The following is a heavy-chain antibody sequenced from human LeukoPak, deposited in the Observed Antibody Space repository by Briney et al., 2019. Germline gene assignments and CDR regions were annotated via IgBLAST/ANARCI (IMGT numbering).Heavy chain of an antibody. V-gene: IGHV4-59*12. J-gene: IGHJ4*02. Sequence: KASETLSLTCTVSGGSISSYYWSWIRQPPGKGLEWIGYIYYSGSTNYNPSLKSRVTISVDTSKNQFSLKLSSVTAADTAVYYCARRPFRGYSYGYFDYWGQGTLVTVSS. D-gene: IGHD5-18*01. CDR2: IYYSGST. CDR3: ARRPFRGYSYGYFDY. CDR1: GGSISSYY.